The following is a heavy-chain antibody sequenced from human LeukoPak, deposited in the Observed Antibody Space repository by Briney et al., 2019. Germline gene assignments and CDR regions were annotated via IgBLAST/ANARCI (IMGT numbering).Heavy chain of an antibody. CDR1: GGSFSGYY. J-gene: IGHJ4*02. D-gene: IGHD4-23*01. Sequence: ASETLSLTCAVYGGSFSGYYWSWIRQPPGKGLEWIGEINHSGSTNYNPPLKSRVTISVDTSKNQFSPKLSSVTAADTAVYYCARGLGLRWQHFDYWGQGTLVTVSS. V-gene: IGHV4-34*01. CDR3: ARGLGLRWQHFDY. CDR2: INHSGST.